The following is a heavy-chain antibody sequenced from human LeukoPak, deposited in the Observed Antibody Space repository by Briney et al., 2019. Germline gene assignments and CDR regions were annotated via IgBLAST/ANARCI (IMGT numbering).Heavy chain of an antibody. CDR3: ASTPNYYDSSGRPSEGAFDI. V-gene: IGHV5-51*01. Sequence: PGESLKISCKGSGFSFSTSWIGWVRQMPGKGLEWMGIIYPGDSDTSYSPSFQGQVTISADKSINTAYLQWSSLKASDTAMYYCASTPNYYDSSGRPSEGAFDIWGQGTMVTVSS. CDR2: IYPGDSDT. D-gene: IGHD3-22*01. J-gene: IGHJ3*02. CDR1: GFSFSTSW.